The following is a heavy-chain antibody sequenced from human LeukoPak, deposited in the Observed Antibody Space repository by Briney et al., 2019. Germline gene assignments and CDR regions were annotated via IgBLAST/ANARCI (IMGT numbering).Heavy chain of an antibody. CDR3: ANTTAGSGTYYFDY. J-gene: IGHJ4*02. Sequence: ASVKVSCKASGYTFTSYDINWVRQASGQGLEWMGWMNPNSGNTGYAQKFQGRVTMTEDTSTDTAYMELSSLRSEDTAVYYCANTTAGSGTYYFDYWGQGTLVTVSS. CDR1: GYTFTSYD. D-gene: IGHD3-10*01. V-gene: IGHV1-8*01. CDR2: MNPNSGNT.